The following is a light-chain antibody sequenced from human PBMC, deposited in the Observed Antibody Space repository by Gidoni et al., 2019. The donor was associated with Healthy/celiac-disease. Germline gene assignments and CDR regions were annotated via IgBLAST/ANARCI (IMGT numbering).Light chain of an antibody. CDR2: GAS. J-gene: IGKJ2*01. CDR3: QQYNNWPSYT. CDR1: QSVSSN. Sequence: EMLMTQSPATLSVSPGERATLSCRASQSVSSNLAWYKQKHGQAPRLLIYGASTRATGIPARCSGSGSGTEFTLTISSLQSEDFAVYYCQQYNNWPSYTFGQGTKLEIK. V-gene: IGKV3-15*01.